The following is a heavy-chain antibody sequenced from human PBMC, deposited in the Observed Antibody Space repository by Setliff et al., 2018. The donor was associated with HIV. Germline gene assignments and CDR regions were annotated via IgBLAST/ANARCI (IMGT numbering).Heavy chain of an antibody. Sequence: ASVKVSCKASGYTFTNYYMHWVRQAPGQGLEWMGMINPSDGRTNYVQNLQGRLAMTRDTSTSTVYMELSSLRSEDTAVYYCARYLAPYHYYGMDVWGQGTTVTVSS. J-gene: IGHJ6*02. CDR1: GYTFTNYY. CDR3: ARYLAPYHYYGMDV. V-gene: IGHV1-46*01. CDR2: INPSDGRT.